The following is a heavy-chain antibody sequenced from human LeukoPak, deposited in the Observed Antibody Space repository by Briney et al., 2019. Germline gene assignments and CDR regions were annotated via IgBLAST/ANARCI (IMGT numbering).Heavy chain of an antibody. Sequence: GASVKVSCKASGYTFTSYGISWVRQAPGQGLEWMGWMNPNSGNTGYAQKFQGRVTMTRNTSISTAYMELSSLRSEDTAVYYCARDLYRWWSTTVTTLGGYWGQGTLVTVSS. J-gene: IGHJ4*02. CDR3: ARDLYRWWSTTVTTLGGY. D-gene: IGHD4-17*01. CDR1: GYTFTSYG. V-gene: IGHV1-8*02. CDR2: MNPNSGNT.